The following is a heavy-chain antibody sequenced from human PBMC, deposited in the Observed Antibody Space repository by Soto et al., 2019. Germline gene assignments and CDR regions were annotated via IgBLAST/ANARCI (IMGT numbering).Heavy chain of an antibody. Sequence: PSETLSLTCTVSGGSINTFYWSWVRQPAGKGLEWIGRIFSSGSTSFNPSLESRVAMSVDTSKNHFSLNLSSVTAADMAVYYCARGRVRATYYFDYWGQGTLVTVSS. J-gene: IGHJ4*02. D-gene: IGHD1-26*01. CDR2: IFSSGST. V-gene: IGHV4-4*07. CDR3: ARGRVRATYYFDY. CDR1: GGSINTFY.